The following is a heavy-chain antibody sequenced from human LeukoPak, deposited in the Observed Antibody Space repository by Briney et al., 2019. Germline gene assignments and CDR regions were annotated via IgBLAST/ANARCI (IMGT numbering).Heavy chain of an antibody. CDR2: IIPIFGTA. J-gene: IGHJ4*02. CDR3: ARGVAAAGTD. Sequence: GASVKVSCKASGGTFSSYAISWVRQAPGQGLEWMGGIIPIFGTANYAQRFQGRVTITADESTSTAYMELSSLRSEDTAVYYCARGVAAAGTDWGQGTLVTVSS. V-gene: IGHV1-69*13. D-gene: IGHD6-13*01. CDR1: GGTFSSYA.